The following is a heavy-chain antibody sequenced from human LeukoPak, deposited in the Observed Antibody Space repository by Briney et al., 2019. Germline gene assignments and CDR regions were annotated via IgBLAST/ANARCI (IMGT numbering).Heavy chain of an antibody. Sequence: PSETLSLTCAVYGGSFSGYYWSWIRQPPGKGLEWIGEINHSGSTNYNPSLKSRVTISVDTSKNQFSLKLSSVTAADTAVYHCARGRPRRFIVVVPAAFTIFDYWGQGTLVTVSS. CDR3: ARGRPRRFIVVVPAAFTIFDY. V-gene: IGHV4-34*01. J-gene: IGHJ4*02. CDR1: GGSFSGYY. CDR2: INHSGST. D-gene: IGHD2-2*01.